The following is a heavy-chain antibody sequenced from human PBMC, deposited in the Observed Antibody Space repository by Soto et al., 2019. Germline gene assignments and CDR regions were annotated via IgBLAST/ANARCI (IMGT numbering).Heavy chain of an antibody. Sequence: QVQLQESGPGLVKPSQTLSLTCTVSGGSISSGGYYWSWIRQHPGTGLEWMGYIYYSGSTYYNPSLKSRVTIAVDTSKNQFSLKLSSVTAAETAVYYCASRIDYDSSGSYFDCWGQGTLVTVSS. CDR3: ASRIDYDSSGSYFDC. CDR1: GGSISSGGYY. J-gene: IGHJ4*02. D-gene: IGHD3-22*01. CDR2: IYYSGST. V-gene: IGHV4-31*03.